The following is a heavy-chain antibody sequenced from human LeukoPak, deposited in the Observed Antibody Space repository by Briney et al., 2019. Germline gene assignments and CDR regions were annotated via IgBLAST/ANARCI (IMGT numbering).Heavy chain of an antibody. CDR1: GGTVSSYA. Sequence: ASVTVSCNASGGTVSSYAISWVRQAPGQGLEWMGGIIPIFGTANYAQKFQGRVTITTDESTSTAYMELSSLRSEDTAVYYCASSSTARFYYYYMDVWGKGTTVGVSS. J-gene: IGHJ6*03. CDR2: IIPIFGTA. D-gene: IGHD6-6*01. CDR3: ASSSTARFYYYYMDV. V-gene: IGHV1-69*05.